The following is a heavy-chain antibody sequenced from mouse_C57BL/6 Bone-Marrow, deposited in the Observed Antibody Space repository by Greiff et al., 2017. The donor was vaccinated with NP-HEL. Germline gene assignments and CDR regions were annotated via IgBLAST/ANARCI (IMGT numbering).Heavy chain of an antibody. CDR2: ISYSGST. V-gene: IGHV3-8*01. Sequence: DVQLVESGPGLAKPSQTLSLTCSVTGYSITSDYWNWIRKFPGNKLEYMGYISYSGSTYYNPSLKSRISITRDTSKNQYYLQLNSVTTEDTATYYCARSPLWLRRNYYAVDYWGQGTSVTVSA. J-gene: IGHJ4*01. D-gene: IGHD2-2*01. CDR1: GYSITSDY. CDR3: ARSPLWLRRNYYAVDY.